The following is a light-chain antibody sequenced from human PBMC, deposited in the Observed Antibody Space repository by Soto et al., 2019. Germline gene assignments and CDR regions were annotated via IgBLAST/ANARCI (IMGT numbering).Light chain of an antibody. Sequence: QSVLTQPPSVSGAPGQRVTISCTGSSSKIGAGYDVHWYQQLPGTAPKLLIYGNSNRPSGVPDRFSGSKTGTSASLAITGLQAEDEADYYCQSYDSSQSGWVFGGGTKLTVL. V-gene: IGLV1-40*01. J-gene: IGLJ3*02. CDR2: GNS. CDR1: SSKIGAGYD. CDR3: QSYDSSQSGWV.